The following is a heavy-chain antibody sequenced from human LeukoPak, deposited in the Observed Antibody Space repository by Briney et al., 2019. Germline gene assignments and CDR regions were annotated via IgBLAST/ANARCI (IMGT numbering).Heavy chain of an antibody. CDR2: IYYSGST. J-gene: IGHJ4*02. D-gene: IGHD3-10*01. V-gene: IGHV4-39*01. Sequence: SETLSLTCTVSGGSISSSSYYWGWIRQPPGKGLEWIGSIYYSGSTYYNPSLKSRVTISVDTSKNQFSLKLSSVTAADTAVYYCARARITMVRGVSSHFDYWGQGTLVTVSS. CDR1: GGSISSSSYY. CDR3: ARARITMVRGVSSHFDY.